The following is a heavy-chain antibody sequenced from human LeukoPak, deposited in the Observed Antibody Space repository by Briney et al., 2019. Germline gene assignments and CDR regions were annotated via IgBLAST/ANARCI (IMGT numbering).Heavy chain of an antibody. D-gene: IGHD1-26*01. V-gene: IGHV1-24*01. Sequence: ASVKVSCKVSGYTLTALSMHWVRQAPGKGLEWMGGFDPEDGETIYAQKFQGRVTMAEDTSTDTAYMELSSLRSEDTAVYYCATRGVGATKVYYYYMDVWGKGTTVTVSS. CDR1: GYTLTALS. CDR3: ATRGVGATKVYYYYMDV. J-gene: IGHJ6*03. CDR2: FDPEDGET.